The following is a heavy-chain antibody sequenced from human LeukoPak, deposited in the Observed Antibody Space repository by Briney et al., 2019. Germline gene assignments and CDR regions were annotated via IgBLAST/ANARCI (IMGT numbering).Heavy chain of an antibody. CDR3: AREAVADDSSGYPADYFDY. J-gene: IGHJ4*02. D-gene: IGHD3-22*01. CDR2: INHSGST. Sequence: SETLSLTCAVYGGSFSGYYWSWIRQPPGKGLEWIGEINHSGSTNYNPSLKSRVTISVDTSKNQFSLKLSSVTAADTAVCYCAREAVADDSSGYPADYFDYWGQGTLVTVSS. V-gene: IGHV4-34*01. CDR1: GGSFSGYY.